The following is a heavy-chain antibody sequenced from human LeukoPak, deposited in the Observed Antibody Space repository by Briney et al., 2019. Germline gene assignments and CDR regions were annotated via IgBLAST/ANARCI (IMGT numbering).Heavy chain of an antibody. V-gene: IGHV3-33*01. Sequence: GRSLRLSCAASGFTFSSYGMRWVRQAPGKGLEWVAVIWDDGSNKYYADSVKGRFTISRDNAKNSLSLQLSSLRAEDTAVYYCARGHYDILTASYKWTPDYWGQGILVTVSS. D-gene: IGHD3-9*01. J-gene: IGHJ4*02. CDR2: IWDDGSNK. CDR1: GFTFSSYG. CDR3: ARGHYDILTASYKWTPDY.